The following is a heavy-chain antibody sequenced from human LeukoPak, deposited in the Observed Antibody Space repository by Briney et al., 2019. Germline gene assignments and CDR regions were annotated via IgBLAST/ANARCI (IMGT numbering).Heavy chain of an antibody. CDR1: GFTFSSYA. CDR2: ISGSGGST. J-gene: IGHJ4*02. Sequence: PGGSLRLSCAASGFTFSSYAMSWVRQAPGKGLEWVSAISGSGGSTYYADSVKGRFTISRDNSKNTLFLQMNSLRAEDTAVYYCARGGEPTYYFGLGSYSYFNYWGQGTLVTVSS. CDR3: ARGGEPTYYFGLGSYSYFNY. D-gene: IGHD3-10*01. V-gene: IGHV3-23*01.